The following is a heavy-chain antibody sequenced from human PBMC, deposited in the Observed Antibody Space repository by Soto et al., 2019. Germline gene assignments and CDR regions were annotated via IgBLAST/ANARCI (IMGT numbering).Heavy chain of an antibody. D-gene: IGHD3-10*01. Sequence: EVQLVESGGGLVQPGGSLRLSCAASGFTVSSNYMSWVRQAPGKGLEWVSVIYSGGSTYYADSVKGRFTISRDNSKNTLYLQMNSLRAEDTAVYYCARSPMALGYYYGMDVWGQGTTVTVSS. V-gene: IGHV3-66*01. CDR1: GFTVSSNY. CDR2: IYSGGST. J-gene: IGHJ6*02. CDR3: ARSPMALGYYYGMDV.